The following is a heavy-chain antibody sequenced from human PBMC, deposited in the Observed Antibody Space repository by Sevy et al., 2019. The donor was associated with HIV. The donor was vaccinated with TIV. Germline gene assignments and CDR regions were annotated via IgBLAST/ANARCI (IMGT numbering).Heavy chain of an antibody. CDR3: ATHGGIAAGGRVFDY. V-gene: IGHV3-72*01. Sequence: GGSLRLSCVASGFTFSDHYMEWVRQAPGKGLEWVGRTRNKADGYTTEYAASVKGRFTISRDESKNSLYVQMNSLKAEDTAVYYCATHGGIAAGGRVFDYWGQGTLVTVSS. CDR2: TRNKADGYTT. D-gene: IGHD6-13*01. CDR1: GFTFSDHY. J-gene: IGHJ4*02.